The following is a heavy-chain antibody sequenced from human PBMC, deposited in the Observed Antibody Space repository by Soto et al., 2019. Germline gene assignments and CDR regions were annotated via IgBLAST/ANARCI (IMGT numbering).Heavy chain of an antibody. CDR1: GGSVSSGSYY. J-gene: IGHJ5*02. Sequence: SETLSLTCTVSGGSVSSGSYYWSWIRQPPGKGLEWIGYIYYSGSTNYNPSLKSRVTISVDTSKNQFSLKLSSVTAADTAVYYCARDWGYCSSTSCPNWFDPWGQGTLVTVSS. V-gene: IGHV4-61*01. CDR2: IYYSGST. CDR3: ARDWGYCSSTSCPNWFDP. D-gene: IGHD2-2*01.